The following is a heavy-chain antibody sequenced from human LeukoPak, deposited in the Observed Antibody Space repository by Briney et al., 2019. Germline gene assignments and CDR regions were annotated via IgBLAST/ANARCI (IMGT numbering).Heavy chain of an antibody. Sequence: PSETLSLTCAVSGYSISSGYYWGWIRQPPGKGLKWIGTIYHNGNTYYNPSLKSRVTISVDTSKNQFSLKLSSVTAADTAVYYCARVRYNYGDSDYWGQGTLFTVSS. CDR3: ARVRYNYGDSDY. CDR1: GYSISSGYY. D-gene: IGHD5-18*01. V-gene: IGHV4-38-2*01. CDR2: IYHNGNT. J-gene: IGHJ4*02.